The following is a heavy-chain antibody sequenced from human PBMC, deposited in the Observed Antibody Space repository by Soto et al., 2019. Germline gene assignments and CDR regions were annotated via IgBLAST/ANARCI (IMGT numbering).Heavy chain of an antibody. V-gene: IGHV1-3*05. CDR3: TRSAISPYGGLIGPFDY. CDR1: GYTFTAYA. Sequence: QVQLAQSGAEERKPGASVKVSCEATGYTFTAYAMHWVRQAPGQRLEWMGWINPANGNTKYSQKFQGRLTFTSDTSANTVYMELNSLTSEDTAMYYCTRSAISPYGGLIGPFDYWGQGNLVTVSS. J-gene: IGHJ4*02. D-gene: IGHD3-16*02. CDR2: INPANGNT.